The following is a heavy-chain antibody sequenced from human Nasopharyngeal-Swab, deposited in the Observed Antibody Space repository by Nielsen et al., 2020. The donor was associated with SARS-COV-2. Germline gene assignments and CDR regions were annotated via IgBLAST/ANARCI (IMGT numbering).Heavy chain of an antibody. J-gene: IGHJ1*01. Sequence: IRQPPGKGLEWVGFIRSKAYGGTTEYAASVKGRFTISRDDSKSIAYLQMNSLKTEDTAVYYCSIGVAVFQHWGQGTLVTVSS. CDR2: IRSKAYGGTT. V-gene: IGHV3-49*02. CDR3: SIGVAVFQH. D-gene: IGHD2-15*01.